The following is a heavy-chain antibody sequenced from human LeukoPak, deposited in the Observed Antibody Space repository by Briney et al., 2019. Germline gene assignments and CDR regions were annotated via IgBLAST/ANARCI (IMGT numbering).Heavy chain of an antibody. Sequence: PGGSLRLSCAASGFTFSSYWMSWVRQAPGKGLEWVANIKQDGSEKYYVDSVKGRFTISRDNAKNTLYLQMNSLRAEDTAVYYCARDPYDILTGPYFDYWGQGTLVTVSS. CDR3: ARDPYDILTGPYFDY. CDR1: GFTFSSYW. V-gene: IGHV3-7*01. J-gene: IGHJ4*02. CDR2: IKQDGSEK. D-gene: IGHD3-9*01.